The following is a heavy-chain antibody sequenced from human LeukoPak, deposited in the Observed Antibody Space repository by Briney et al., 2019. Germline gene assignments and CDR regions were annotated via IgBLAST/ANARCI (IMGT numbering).Heavy chain of an antibody. D-gene: IGHD2-8*01. Sequence: GGSLRLSCAASGCTISTYWMHWVRQAPGKGLVWVSRIHSDGSTTNYADSVKGRFTISRDNAKNTLYLQMNSLGVEDTAVYYCVRDRGDGRNYYYGMDVWGQGTTVTVSS. CDR1: GCTISTYW. CDR2: IHSDGSTT. J-gene: IGHJ6*02. V-gene: IGHV3-74*01. CDR3: VRDRGDGRNYYYGMDV.